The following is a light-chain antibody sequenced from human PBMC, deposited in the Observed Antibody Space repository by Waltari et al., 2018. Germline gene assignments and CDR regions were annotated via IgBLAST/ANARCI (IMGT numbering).Light chain of an antibody. CDR2: RAS. V-gene: IGKV1-5*03. J-gene: IGKJ2*01. Sequence: DIQMSQSPSTLSASVGDRVTITCRARQRISTWLAWYQQKPGKAPKLLISRASALESGVPSRFAGSGSGTEFTLTISSLQPHDFGTYYCQLYNSYVMYTFGQGTKLDIK. CDR3: QLYNSYVMYT. CDR1: QRISTW.